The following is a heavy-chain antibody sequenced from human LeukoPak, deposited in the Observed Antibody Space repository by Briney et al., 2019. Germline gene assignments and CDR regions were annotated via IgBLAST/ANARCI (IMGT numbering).Heavy chain of an antibody. CDR2: ISSSSSYI. CDR3: ARDRLVGATTPLY. V-gene: IGHV3-21*01. D-gene: IGHD1-26*01. Sequence: GGSLRLSCAASGFTFSTYSMNWVRQAPGKGLEWVTSISSSSSYIYYADSVKGRFTISRDNARNSLCLQMNSLRAEDTAVYYCARDRLVGATTPLYWGQGTLVTVSS. CDR1: GFTFSTYS. J-gene: IGHJ4*02.